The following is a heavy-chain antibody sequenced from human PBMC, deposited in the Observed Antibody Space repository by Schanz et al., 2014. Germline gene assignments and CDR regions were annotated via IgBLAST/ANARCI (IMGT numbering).Heavy chain of an antibody. V-gene: IGHV3-23*04. D-gene: IGHD3-10*01. Sequence: EVQLVESGGGLVQPGGSLRLSCTASGFTFSSHWMHWVRQDPGKGLVWVSALSEGGGGTHYADSVRGRFTISSDSSKNTLYLQMSSLRADDTAVYYCAKGRFGELSAFDIWGQGTMVTVSS. J-gene: IGHJ3*02. CDR3: AKGRFGELSAFDI. CDR2: LSEGGGGT. CDR1: GFTFSSHW.